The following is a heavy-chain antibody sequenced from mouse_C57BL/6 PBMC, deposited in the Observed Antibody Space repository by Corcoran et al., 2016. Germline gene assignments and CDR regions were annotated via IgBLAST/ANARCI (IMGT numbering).Heavy chain of an antibody. J-gene: IGHJ2*01. CDR3: VRRGSRQGYYFDY. Sequence: EVQLQQSGAELVKPGASVKLSCTASGFNIKDYYIHWVKQRTEQGLEWIGRIDPEDGETKYDPKFQGKATITADTSSNTAYLQLSSLTSEDTAVYYCVRRGSRQGYYFDYWGQGTTLTVSS. D-gene: IGHD2-4*01. CDR2: IDPEDGET. CDR1: GFNIKDYY. V-gene: IGHV14-2*01.